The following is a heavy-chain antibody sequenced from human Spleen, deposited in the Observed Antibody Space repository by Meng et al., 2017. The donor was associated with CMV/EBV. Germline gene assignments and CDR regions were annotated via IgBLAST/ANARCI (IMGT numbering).Heavy chain of an antibody. V-gene: IGHV4-59*01. D-gene: IGHD3-22*01. J-gene: IGHJ3*02. Sequence: SETLSLTCTVSGGSISSYYWSWIRQPPGKGLEWIGYIYYSGSTNYNPSLKSRVTISVDTSKNQFSLKLISVTAADTAVYYCARVLIYSDSSGSYADGFDIWGQGTMVTVSS. CDR2: IYYSGST. CDR3: ARVLIYSDSSGSYADGFDI. CDR1: GGSISSYY.